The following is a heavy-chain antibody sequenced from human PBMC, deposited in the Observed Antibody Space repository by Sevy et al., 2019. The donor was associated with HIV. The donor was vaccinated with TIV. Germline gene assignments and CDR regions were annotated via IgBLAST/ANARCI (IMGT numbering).Heavy chain of an antibody. Sequence: GGSLRLSCVASGFTLNSYWMSWVRQAPGKGLEWVANIKQDGSVRYYVDSGKGRFTISRDNARNLVYLQMNSLRVEDTALYYCVRAIAADGSFWGQGTLVTVSS. CDR1: GFTLNSYW. D-gene: IGHD6-13*01. CDR3: VRAIAADGSF. J-gene: IGHJ4*02. V-gene: IGHV3-7*01. CDR2: IKQDGSVR.